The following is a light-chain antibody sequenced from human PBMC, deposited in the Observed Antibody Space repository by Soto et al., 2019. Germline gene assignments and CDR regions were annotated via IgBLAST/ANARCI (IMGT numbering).Light chain of an antibody. CDR1: SSNIGGGYD. Sequence: QSVLSQPPSLSGAPGQRVTISCTGTSSNIGGGYDVHWYQQLPGTAPKLLISGNNNRPSGVADRFSGSRSGASASLAITGLQAEDEADYFCQSYDSSLDGFYVFGTGTKVTVL. CDR3: QSYDSSLDGFYV. V-gene: IGLV1-40*01. J-gene: IGLJ1*01. CDR2: GNN.